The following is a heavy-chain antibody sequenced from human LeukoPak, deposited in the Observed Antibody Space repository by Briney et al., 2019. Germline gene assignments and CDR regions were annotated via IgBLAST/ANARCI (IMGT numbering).Heavy chain of an antibody. CDR2: IYYSGST. D-gene: IGHD2-2*01. J-gene: IGHJ5*02. CDR3: ARGLGGPAPGWFDP. Sequence: SETLSLTCTVSGGSISSSSYYWGWIRQPPGKGLEWIGSIYYSGSTYYNPSLKSRVTISVDTSKNQFSLKLSSVTAADTAVYYCARGLGGPAPGWFDPWGQGTLVTVPS. V-gene: IGHV4-39*07. CDR1: GGSISSSSYY.